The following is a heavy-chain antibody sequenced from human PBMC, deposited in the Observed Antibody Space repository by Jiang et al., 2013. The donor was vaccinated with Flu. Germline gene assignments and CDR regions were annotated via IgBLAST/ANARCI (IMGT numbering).Heavy chain of an antibody. D-gene: IGHD2-2*01. CDR1: GVHLSSYW. V-gene: IGHV3-7*03. J-gene: IGHJ6*03. CDR2: IKQDGSEK. CDR3: AREPQIVVVPAAQDDYYYYYYMDV. Sequence: SGVHLSSYWMSWVRQASREGGVEWVANIKQDGSEKYYVDSVKGRFTISRDNAKNSLYLQMNSLRAEDTAVYYCAREPQIVVVPAAQDDYYYYYYMDVWGKGTTVTVSS.